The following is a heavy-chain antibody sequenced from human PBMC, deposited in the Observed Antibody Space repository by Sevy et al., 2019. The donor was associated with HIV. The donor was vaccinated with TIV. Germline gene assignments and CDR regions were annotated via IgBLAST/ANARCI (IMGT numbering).Heavy chain of an antibody. CDR3: AKRGGHDTSGYVSYYYYGMDV. D-gene: IGHD2-2*01. V-gene: IGHV3-30*18. CDR1: GFSFRNYD. J-gene: IGHJ6*02. CDR2: VSFDGDST. Sequence: GGSLRLSCAASGFSFRNYDMHWVRQAPGKGLEWLALVSFDGDSTHSADSVKGRFTSSRDNSKNTLYLQMNSLRVEDTAIYYCAKRGGHDTSGYVSYYYYGMDVWGQGTTVTVSS.